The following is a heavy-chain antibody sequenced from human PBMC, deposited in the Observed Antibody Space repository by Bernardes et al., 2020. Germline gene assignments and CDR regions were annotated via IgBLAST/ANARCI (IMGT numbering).Heavy chain of an antibody. CDR3: ARTICSGGRCYFAY. V-gene: IGHV3-33*01. J-gene: IGHJ4*02. D-gene: IGHD2-15*01. Sequence: GGSLRLSCAASGFTFSSYGMHWFGQAPGKGLEWVAGIWYDGSNKYYADSVKGRFTIPRDNSKNTLYLQMNSLRAEDTAVYYCARTICSGGRCYFAYWGPGTLVTVSS. CDR1: GFTFSSYG. CDR2: IWYDGSNK.